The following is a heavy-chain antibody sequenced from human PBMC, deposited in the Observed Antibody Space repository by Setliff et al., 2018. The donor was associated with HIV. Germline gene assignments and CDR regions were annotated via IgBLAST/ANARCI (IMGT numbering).Heavy chain of an antibody. CDR1: GFSFSSYG. J-gene: IGHJ4*02. V-gene: IGHV3-30*02. Sequence: GGSLRLSCAASGFSFSSYGMHWVRQAPGKGLEWVAFTRYDGGDKYYTDSVRGRFTISRDNSKNTLYLQMNSLRAEDTAVYYCAKDDPYSNGFMYFDYWGQGTLVTVSS. CDR3: AKDDPYSNGFMYFDY. CDR2: TRYDGGDK. D-gene: IGHD3-22*01.